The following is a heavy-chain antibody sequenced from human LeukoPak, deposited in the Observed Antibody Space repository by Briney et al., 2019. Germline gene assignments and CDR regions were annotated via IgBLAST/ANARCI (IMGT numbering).Heavy chain of an antibody. CDR1: GYTFTSYG. CDR2: ISAYNGNT. CDR3: ARDLAYYYDSSGYYYY. Sequence: ASVKVSCKASGYTFTSYGISWVRQAPGQGLEWMGWISAYNGNTNYAQKLQGRVTMTTDPSTSTAYMELRSLRSDDTAVYYCARDLAYYYDSSGYYYYWGQGTLVTVSS. D-gene: IGHD3-22*01. V-gene: IGHV1-18*01. J-gene: IGHJ4*02.